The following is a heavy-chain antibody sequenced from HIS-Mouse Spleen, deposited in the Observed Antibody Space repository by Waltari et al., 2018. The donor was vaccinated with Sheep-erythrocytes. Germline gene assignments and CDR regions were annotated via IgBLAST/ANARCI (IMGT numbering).Heavy chain of an antibody. D-gene: IGHD2-2*01. J-gene: IGHJ6*02. CDR3: ARGSEDIVVVPAASYYYYGMDV. V-gene: IGHV1-69*04. CDR2: IIPILGIA. CDR1: GGTFSSYA. Sequence: QVQLVQSGAEVKKPGSSVKVSCKASGGTFSSYAISWVGQAPGQGLEWMGRIIPILGIANYAQKFQGRVTITADKSTSTAYMELSSLRSEDTAVYYCARGSEDIVVVPAASYYYYGMDVWGQGTTVTVSS.